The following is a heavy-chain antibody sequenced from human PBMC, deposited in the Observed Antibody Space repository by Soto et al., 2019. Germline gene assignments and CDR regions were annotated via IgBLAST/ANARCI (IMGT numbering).Heavy chain of an antibody. V-gene: IGHV4-34*01. CDR2: INHSGST. Sequence: QVQLQQWGAGLLKPSETLSLTCAVYGGSFSGYYWSWIRQPPGKGLEWIGEINHSGSTNYNPSLKSRVTLSVDTSKNQFSLKLSSVTAADTAVYYCARVPTRSRGRGNYYDSSGYYRSWFDPWGQGTLVTVSS. J-gene: IGHJ5*02. D-gene: IGHD3-22*01. CDR3: ARVPTRSRGRGNYYDSSGYYRSWFDP. CDR1: GGSFSGYY.